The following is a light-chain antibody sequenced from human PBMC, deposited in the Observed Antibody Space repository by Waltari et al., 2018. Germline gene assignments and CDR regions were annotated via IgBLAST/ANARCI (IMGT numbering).Light chain of an antibody. CDR1: SRDIGSSKY. CDR2: EVN. CDR3: SSYAGSSNLI. J-gene: IGLJ2*01. V-gene: IGLV2-8*01. Sequence: QSALTQPPSASGSPGQSVTIPCTGTSRDIGSSKYVSWYQQHPPKAPKLMIYEVNKRPSGVPDRFSGSKSGNTASLTVSGLQADDEADYYCSSYAGSSNLIFGGGTKLTVL.